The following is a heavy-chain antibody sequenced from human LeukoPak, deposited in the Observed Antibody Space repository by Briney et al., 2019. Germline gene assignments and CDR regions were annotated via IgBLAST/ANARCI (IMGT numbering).Heavy chain of an antibody. D-gene: IGHD3-16*01. J-gene: IGHJ6*02. CDR2: IYSGGST. Sequence: PGGSLRLSCAASGFTVSSNYMSWVRQAPGKGLEWVSVIYSGGSTYYADSVKCRFTISRDNSKNTLYLQMNSLRAEDTAVYYCARDQSLAHGMDVWGQGTTVTVSS. CDR3: ARDQSLAHGMDV. CDR1: GFTVSSNY. V-gene: IGHV3-53*01.